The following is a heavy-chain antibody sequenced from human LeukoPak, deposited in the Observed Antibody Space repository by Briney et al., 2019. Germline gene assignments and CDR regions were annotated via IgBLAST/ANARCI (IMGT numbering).Heavy chain of an antibody. D-gene: IGHD2-21*01. V-gene: IGHV4-34*01. CDR1: GGSFSGYY. J-gene: IGHJ5*02. Sequence: SETLSLTCAVYGGSFSGYYWSWIRQPPGKGLEWIGEINHSGSTNYNPSLKSRVTISVDTSKNQFSLNLRSVTAADTAMYYCARNVSALVRGARGNWFDPWGQGTLVTVSS. CDR2: INHSGST. CDR3: ARNVSALVRGARGNWFDP.